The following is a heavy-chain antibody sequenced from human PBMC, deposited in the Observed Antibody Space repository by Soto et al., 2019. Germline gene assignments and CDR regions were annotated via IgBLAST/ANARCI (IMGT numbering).Heavy chain of an antibody. J-gene: IGHJ5*02. CDR3: AKNRGSGYYNNWFDP. D-gene: IGHD3-22*01. V-gene: IGHV3-23*01. CDR2: ISGSGGST. CDR1: EFTFSSYA. Sequence: GSLRRSGSASEFTFSSYAMSWVRQAPGKGLEWVSAISGSGGSTYYADSVKGRFTISRDNSKNTLYLQMNSLRAEDTAVYYCAKNRGSGYYNNWFDPWGQGTLVTVSS.